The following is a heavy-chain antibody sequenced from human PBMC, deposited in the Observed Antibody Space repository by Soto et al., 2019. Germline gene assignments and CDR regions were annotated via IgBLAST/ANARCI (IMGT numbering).Heavy chain of an antibody. CDR2: IYYSGST. J-gene: IGHJ4*02. D-gene: IGHD4-17*01. Sequence: SETLSLTCTVSGGSISSYYWSWIRQPPGKGLEWIGYIYYSGSTNYNTSIKRRVTISIDTSKNQITLKMRSMTTADTAVYYCARHRPGYGDYDYWGQGTLVTVSS. V-gene: IGHV4-59*08. CDR1: GGSISSYY. CDR3: ARHRPGYGDYDY.